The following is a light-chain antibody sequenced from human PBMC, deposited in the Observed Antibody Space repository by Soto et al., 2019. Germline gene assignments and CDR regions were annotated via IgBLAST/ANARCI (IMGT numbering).Light chain of an antibody. J-gene: IGKJ1*01. CDR2: AAS. CDR1: QGISSY. Sequence: DIQITKSPSNLAATVGDRVTVTCRASQGISSYLAWYQQKPGKAPKLLIYAASTLQSGVPSRFSGSGSGTEFTLTSCSLQPDDFGTYYCQQYNSYWTFGQGAKVDIK. V-gene: IGKV1-9*01. CDR3: QQYNSYWT.